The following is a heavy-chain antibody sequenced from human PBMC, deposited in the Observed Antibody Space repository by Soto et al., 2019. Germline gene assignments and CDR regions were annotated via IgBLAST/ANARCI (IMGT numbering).Heavy chain of an antibody. V-gene: IGHV4-39*01. CDR3: ARGWGDLGYYYYYGMDV. CDR2: IYYSGST. Sequence: PSETLSLTCTVSGGSISSSSYYWGWIRQPPGKGLEWIGSIYYSGSTYYNPSLKSRVTISVDTSKNQFSLKLSSVTAADTAVYYCARGWGDLGYYYYYGMDVWGQGTTVTVSS. J-gene: IGHJ6*02. D-gene: IGHD2-21*02. CDR1: GGSISSSSYY.